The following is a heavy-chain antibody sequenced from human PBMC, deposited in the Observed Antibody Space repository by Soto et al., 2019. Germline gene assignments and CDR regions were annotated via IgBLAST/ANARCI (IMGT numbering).Heavy chain of an antibody. Sequence: HVELVQSGADVKKPGASVTISCKASGYTFTDYALHWVRQAPGQRLEWMGWMNAGVGNTLYSQKFQGRITITRDTSASTAYMELNSLKSEATAIYYCARDPGYTFGSLNYWGPGTLVTVSS. CDR3: ARDPGYTFGSLNY. D-gene: IGHD5-18*01. CDR2: MNAGVGNT. CDR1: GYTFTDYA. J-gene: IGHJ4*02. V-gene: IGHV1-3*01.